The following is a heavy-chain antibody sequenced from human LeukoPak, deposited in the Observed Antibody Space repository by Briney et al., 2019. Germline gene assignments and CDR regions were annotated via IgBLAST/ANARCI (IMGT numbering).Heavy chain of an antibody. CDR3: ARGPSIAVGGTLNSTLDY. J-gene: IGHJ4*02. CDR1: GGSISSGGYY. Sequence: PSETLSLTCTVSGGSISSGGYYWSWIRQPPGKGLEWIGEINHSGSTNYNPSLKSRVTISVDTSKNQFSLKLSPVTAADTAVYYCARGPSIAVGGTLNSTLDYWGQGTLVTVSS. CDR2: INHSGST. V-gene: IGHV4-39*07. D-gene: IGHD6-19*01.